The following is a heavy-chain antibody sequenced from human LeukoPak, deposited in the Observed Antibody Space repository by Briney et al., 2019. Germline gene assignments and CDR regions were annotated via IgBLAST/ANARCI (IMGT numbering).Heavy chain of an antibody. V-gene: IGHV3-15*01. CDR2: IKSKSDGGTT. D-gene: IGHD6-19*01. CDR1: GFTFSNAW. CDR3: TRDLVAVTGDTFYYYAMDV. Sequence: GGSLRLSCAGSGFTFSNAWMSWVRQAPGKGLEWVGRIKSKSDGGTTDYAAPVKDRFTISRDDSESIAYLQMNTLKTEDTGVYYCTRDLVAVTGDTFYYYAMDVWGQGTTVTVSS. J-gene: IGHJ6*02.